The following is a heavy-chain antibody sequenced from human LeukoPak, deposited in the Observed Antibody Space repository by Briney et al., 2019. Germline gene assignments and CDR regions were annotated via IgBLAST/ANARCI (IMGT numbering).Heavy chain of an antibody. CDR3: ARDLWGMVRGVTN. Sequence: ASVKVSCKASGYTFTGYYMHWVRQAPGRGLEWMGRINPNSGGTNYAQKFQGRVTMTRDTYISTAYMELSRLRSDDTAVYYCARDLWGMVRGVTNWGQGTLVTVSS. J-gene: IGHJ4*02. CDR2: INPNSGGT. V-gene: IGHV1-2*06. CDR1: GYTFTGYY. D-gene: IGHD3-10*01.